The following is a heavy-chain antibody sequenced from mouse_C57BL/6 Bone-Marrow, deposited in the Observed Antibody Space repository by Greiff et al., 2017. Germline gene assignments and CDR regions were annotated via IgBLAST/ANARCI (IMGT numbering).Heavy chain of an antibody. CDR1: GISITTGNYR. V-gene: IGHV3-5*01. J-gene: IGHJ2*01. CDR2: IYYSGTI. D-gene: IGHD1-1*01. CDR3: ARDYYGSSPFYFDY. Sequence: QSGPGLVKPSQTVFLTCTVTGISITTGNYRWSWIRQFPGNKLEWIGYIYYSGTITYNPSLTSRTTITRDTPKNQFFLEMNSLTAEDTATYYCARDYYGSSPFYFDYWGQGTTLTVSS.